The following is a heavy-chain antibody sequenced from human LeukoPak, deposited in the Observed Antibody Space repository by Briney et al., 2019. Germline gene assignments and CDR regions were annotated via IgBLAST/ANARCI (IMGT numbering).Heavy chain of an antibody. J-gene: IGHJ4*02. V-gene: IGHV3-7*01. Sequence: GGSLRLSCAASGFTFSSYWMSWVRQAPGKGLEWVANIKQDGSEKYYVDSVKGRFTISRDNAKNSLYLQMNRLRAEDTAVYYCARDYHGVENYFDYWGQGTLVTVSS. CDR1: GFTFSSYW. CDR2: IKQDGSEK. D-gene: IGHD2-2*01. CDR3: ARDYHGVENYFDY.